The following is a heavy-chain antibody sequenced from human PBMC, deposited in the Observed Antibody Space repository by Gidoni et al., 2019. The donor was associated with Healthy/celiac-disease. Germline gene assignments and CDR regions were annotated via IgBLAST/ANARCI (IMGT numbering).Heavy chain of an antibody. D-gene: IGHD4-17*01. CDR1: RGSISSSSYY. Sequence: QLQLQESGPGLVKPSETLSLTCTVSRGSISSSSYYWGWIRQPPGKGLEWIGSIDYSGSTYYNPSLKSRVTISVDTSKNQFSLKLSSVTAADTAVYYCARHIRLGGYGDYEADFTDAFDIWGQGTMVTVSS. CDR2: IDYSGST. CDR3: ARHIRLGGYGDYEADFTDAFDI. V-gene: IGHV4-39*01. J-gene: IGHJ3*02.